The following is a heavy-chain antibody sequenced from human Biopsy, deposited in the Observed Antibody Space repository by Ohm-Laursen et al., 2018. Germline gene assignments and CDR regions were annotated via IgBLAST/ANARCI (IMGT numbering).Heavy chain of an antibody. Sequence: TLSLTCSVSGASVKTSGYFWAWIRQRPGKGLEWIGYISYNERTHYNPSLTSRLAISFDTSNNRISLQLRSVSVADTAVYYCARTPRDSFWSGSYKRGPWFDPWGQGTLVIVSS. CDR2: ISYNERT. D-gene: IGHD3-3*01. CDR3: ARTPRDSFWSGSYKRGPWFDP. CDR1: GASVKTSGYF. J-gene: IGHJ5*02. V-gene: IGHV4-31*03.